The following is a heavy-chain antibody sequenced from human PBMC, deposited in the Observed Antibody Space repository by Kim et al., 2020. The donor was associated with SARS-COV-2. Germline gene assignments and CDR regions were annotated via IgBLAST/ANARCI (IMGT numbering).Heavy chain of an antibody. V-gene: IGHV1-24*01. J-gene: IGHJ5*02. Sequence: ASVKVSCKVSGYTLTELSMHWVRQAPGKGLEWMGGFDPEDGEKIYAQKFQGRVTMTEDTSTDTAYMELSSLRSEDTAVYYCATGPPVAGNWFDPWGQGTLVTVSS. D-gene: IGHD6-19*01. CDR1: GYTLTELS. CDR2: FDPEDGEK. CDR3: ATGPPVAGNWFDP.